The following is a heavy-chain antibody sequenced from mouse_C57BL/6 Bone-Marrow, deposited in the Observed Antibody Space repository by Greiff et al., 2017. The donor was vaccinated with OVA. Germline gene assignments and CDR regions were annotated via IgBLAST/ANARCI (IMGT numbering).Heavy chain of an antibody. CDR2: IRNKANGYTT. J-gene: IGHJ3*01. CDR1: GFTFTDYY. Sequence: DVKLVESGGGLVQPGGSLSLSCAASGFTFTDYYMSWVRQPPGKALEWLGFIRNKANGYTTEYSASVKGRFTISRDNYQSILYLQMNALRAEDSATYYCARSSYYITPFAYWGQGTLVTVSA. D-gene: IGHD2-12*01. CDR3: ARSSYYITPFAY. V-gene: IGHV7-3*01.